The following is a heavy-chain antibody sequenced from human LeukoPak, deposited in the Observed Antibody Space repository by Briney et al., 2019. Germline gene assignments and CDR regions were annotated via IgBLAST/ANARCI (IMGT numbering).Heavy chain of an antibody. CDR2: IFYSGTT. CDR1: GGSFSSGGYY. CDR3: ARIPVTPSPVDS. J-gene: IGHJ4*02. Sequence: SETLSLTCTVSGGSFSSGGYYWSWIRQHPGKGLEWIGYIFYSGTTYYNPSLKSRVIISVDASKNRFSLRLSSVTAADTAVYYCARIPVTPSPVDSWGQGTIDSVSS. D-gene: IGHD4-17*01. V-gene: IGHV4-31*03.